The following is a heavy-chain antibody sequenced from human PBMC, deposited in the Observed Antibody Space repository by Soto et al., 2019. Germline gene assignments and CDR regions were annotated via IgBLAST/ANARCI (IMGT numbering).Heavy chain of an antibody. CDR3: ARVRGGVFGVVIIYTLYLDY. CDR2: ISSSSSYI. Sequence: EVQLVESGGGLVKPGGSLRLSCAASGFTFSSYSMNWVRQAPGKGLEWVSSISSSSSYIYYADSVKGRFTISRDNAKNSPYLQMNSLRAEDTAVYYCARVRGGVFGVVIIYTLYLDYWGQGTLVTVSS. D-gene: IGHD3-3*01. V-gene: IGHV3-21*01. J-gene: IGHJ4*02. CDR1: GFTFSSYS.